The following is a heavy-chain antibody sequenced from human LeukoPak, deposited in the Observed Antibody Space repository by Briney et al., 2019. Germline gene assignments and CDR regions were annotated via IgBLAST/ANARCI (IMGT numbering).Heavy chain of an antibody. CDR1: GFAFGTYA. J-gene: IGHJ3*02. Sequence: QPGRSLRLSCAASGFAFGTYAMYWVRQAPGKGLEWVTVIWYDGSNKYYADSVKGRFTISRDNSKNTLYLQMNSLRAEDTAVYYCARGAYCSDDSCPGAFDIWGQGTMVTLSS. CDR2: IWYDGSNK. V-gene: IGHV3-33*01. CDR3: ARGAYCSDDSCPGAFDI. D-gene: IGHD2-15*01.